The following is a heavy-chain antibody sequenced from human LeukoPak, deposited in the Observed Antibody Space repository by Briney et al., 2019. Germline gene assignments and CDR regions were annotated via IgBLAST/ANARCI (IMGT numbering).Heavy chain of an antibody. CDR3: ARAHATAMADY. J-gene: IGHJ4*02. Sequence: GGSLRLSCAASGFTFSSYSMNWVRQAPGKGLEWVSYISSSSSTIYYADSVKGRFTISRDNAKNSLYLQMNSLRAEDTAVYYCARAHATAMADYWGQGTLVTVSS. CDR1: GFTFSSYS. V-gene: IGHV3-48*01. CDR2: ISSSSSTI. D-gene: IGHD5-18*01.